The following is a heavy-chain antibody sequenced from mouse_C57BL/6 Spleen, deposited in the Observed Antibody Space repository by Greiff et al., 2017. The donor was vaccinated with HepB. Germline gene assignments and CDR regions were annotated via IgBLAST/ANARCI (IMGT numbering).Heavy chain of an antibody. Sequence: EVHLVESGPGLVKPSQSLSLTCSVTGYSITSGYYWNWIRQFPGNKLEWMGYISYDGSNNYNPSLKNRISITRDTSKNQFFLKLNSVTTEDTATYYCARESTTVVYFDYWGQGTTLTVSS. CDR2: ISYDGSN. J-gene: IGHJ2*01. V-gene: IGHV3-6*01. CDR3: ARESTTVVYFDY. D-gene: IGHD1-1*01. CDR1: GYSITSGYY.